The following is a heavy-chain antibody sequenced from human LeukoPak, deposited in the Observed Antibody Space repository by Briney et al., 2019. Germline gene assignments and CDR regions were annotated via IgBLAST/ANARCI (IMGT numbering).Heavy chain of an antibody. CDR2: IHPGDSDT. D-gene: IGHD5-12*01. Sequence: GESLKISCKGSGYSFATYWIGWVRQMPGKGLEWMGIIHPGDSDTRYSPSFQGQVTISADKSISTAYLQWSSLKASDTAMYYLARRNMGYDGAFYYFDFWGKGTLITVS. CDR3: ARRNMGYDGAFYYFDF. CDR1: GYSFATYW. V-gene: IGHV5-51*01. J-gene: IGHJ4*02.